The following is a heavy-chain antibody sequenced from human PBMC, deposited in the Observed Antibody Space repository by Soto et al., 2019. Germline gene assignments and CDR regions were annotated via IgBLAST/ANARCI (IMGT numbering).Heavy chain of an antibody. CDR1: GFTFSSYG. CDR2: ISYDGSNK. J-gene: IGHJ3*02. Sequence: GGSLRLSCAASGFTFSSYGMHWVRQAPGKGLEWVAVISYDGSNKYYADSVKGRFTISRDNSKNTLYLQMNSLRAEDTAVYYWAKGGEGGVFDIWGQGTMVTVSS. D-gene: IGHD3-16*01. V-gene: IGHV3-30*18. CDR3: AKGGEGGVFDI.